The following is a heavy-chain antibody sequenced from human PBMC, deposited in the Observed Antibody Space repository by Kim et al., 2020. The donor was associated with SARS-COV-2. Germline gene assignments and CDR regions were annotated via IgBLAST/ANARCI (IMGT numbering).Heavy chain of an antibody. Sequence: GGSLRLSCAASGFTFTSYGMHWVRQAPGKGLEWVALISYDGSNKYYADSVKGRFTISRDNSKTTLYLQMNSLRAEDTAVYYCARGQTYYSGSASYYEGCWGQGTLVTVSS. D-gene: IGHD3-10*01. CDR1: GFTFTSYG. J-gene: IGHJ4*02. V-gene: IGHV3-33*05. CDR3: ARGQTYYSGSASYYEGC. CDR2: ISYDGSNK.